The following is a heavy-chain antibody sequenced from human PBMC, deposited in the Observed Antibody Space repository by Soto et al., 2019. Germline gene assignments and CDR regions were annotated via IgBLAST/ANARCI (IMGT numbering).Heavy chain of an antibody. V-gene: IGHV3-30*18. CDR3: AKDRVAYCSSTSCYTEYYYYYYGMDV. Sequence: VGSLRLSCAASGFTFSSYGMHWVRQAPGKGLEWVAVISYDGSNKYYADSVKGRFTIPRDNSKNTLYLQMNSLRAEDTAVYYCAKDRVAYCSSTSCYTEYYYYYYGMDVWGQGTTVTVSS. CDR2: ISYDGSNK. CDR1: GFTFSSYG. D-gene: IGHD2-2*01. J-gene: IGHJ6*02.